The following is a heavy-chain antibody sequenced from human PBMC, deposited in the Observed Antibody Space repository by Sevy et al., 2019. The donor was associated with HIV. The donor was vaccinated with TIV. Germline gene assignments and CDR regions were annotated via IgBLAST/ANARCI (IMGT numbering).Heavy chain of an antibody. Sequence: SETLSLTCTVSGGSSNFYYWNWIRQSPGKGLEWLGHIYYTGTTNYNPSLKSRVTISVDMSKTQFSLRMSSVTSADTAIYYCARDQGTASPRLPYYWSQGILVTVSS. V-gene: IGHV4-59*01. J-gene: IGHJ4*02. CDR2: IYYTGTT. D-gene: IGHD2-21*02. CDR1: GGSSNFYY. CDR3: ARDQGTASPRLPYY.